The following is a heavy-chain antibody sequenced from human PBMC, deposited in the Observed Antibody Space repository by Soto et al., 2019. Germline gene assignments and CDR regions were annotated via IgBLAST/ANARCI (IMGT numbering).Heavy chain of an antibody. Sequence: GGSLRLSCAASGFTFSSYSMNWVRQAPGKGLEWVSSISSSSSYIYYADSVKGRFTISRDNAKNSLYLQMNSLRAEDTAVYYCASNVVVGDATGEGLDPWGQGTLVTVSS. CDR2: ISSSSSYI. J-gene: IGHJ5*02. D-gene: IGHD2-15*01. V-gene: IGHV3-21*01. CDR3: ASNVVVGDATGEGLDP. CDR1: GFTFSSYS.